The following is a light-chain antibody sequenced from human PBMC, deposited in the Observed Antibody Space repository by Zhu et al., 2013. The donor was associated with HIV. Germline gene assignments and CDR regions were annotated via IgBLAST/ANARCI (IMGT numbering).Light chain of an antibody. CDR1: QSIGNW. J-gene: IGKJ1*01. Sequence: DIQVTQSPSTLSTSVGDRVTITCRANQSIGNWLAWYQQKPGKAPKLLIYRASGLQSGVPSSFSGSGSGTHFTLTISSLQPNDFATYYCQQYFNLWTFGQGTKVEVK. CDR3: QQYFNLWT. V-gene: IGKV1-5*03. CDR2: RAS.